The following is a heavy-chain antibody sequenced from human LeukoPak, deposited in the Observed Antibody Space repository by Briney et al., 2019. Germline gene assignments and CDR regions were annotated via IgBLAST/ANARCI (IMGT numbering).Heavy chain of an antibody. CDR3: STTQTFDY. Sequence: GGSLRLSCAASGFTFSNYWMSWVRQAPGKGLEWVANIKQDGSEKYYADSVKGRFTISRDNAENSLYLQMNSLSNEDTAVYYCSTTQTFDYWGQGTLVTVSS. V-gene: IGHV3-7*01. CDR1: GFTFSNYW. CDR2: IKQDGSEK. J-gene: IGHJ4*02.